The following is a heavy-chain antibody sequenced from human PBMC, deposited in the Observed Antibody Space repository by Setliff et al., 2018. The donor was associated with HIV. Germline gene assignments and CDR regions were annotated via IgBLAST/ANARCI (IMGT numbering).Heavy chain of an antibody. D-gene: IGHD3-3*01. CDR1: GGSISSSSYY. CDR2: VYYSGHS. CDR3: ARGVWSGYYPDAFDI. V-gene: IGHV4-39*07. J-gene: IGHJ3*02. Sequence: SETLSLTCTFSGGSISSSSYYWGWIRQPPGKGLEWIGNVYYSGHSFYSPSLQNRVSLSLDTSKNQFSLKLKSPTAADTAMYYCARGVWSGYYPDAFDIWGQGTMVTVSS.